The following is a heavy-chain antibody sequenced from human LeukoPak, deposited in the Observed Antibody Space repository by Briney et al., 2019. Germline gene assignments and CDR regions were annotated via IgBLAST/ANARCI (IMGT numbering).Heavy chain of an antibody. V-gene: IGHV3-74*01. CDR1: GFTFSSYW. D-gene: IGHD5-18*01. CDR3: ARGRGGYSYGYDFDY. CDR2: INSDGSST. J-gene: IGHJ4*02. Sequence: PGGSLRLSCAASGFTFSSYWMHWVRQAAGKGLVWVSRINSDGSSTSYADSVKGRFTISRDNAKNTLYLQMNSLRAEVTAVYFCARGRGGYSYGYDFDYWGQGTLVTVSS.